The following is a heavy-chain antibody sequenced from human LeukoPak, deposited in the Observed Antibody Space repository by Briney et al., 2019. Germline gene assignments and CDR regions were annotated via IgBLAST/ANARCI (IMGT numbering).Heavy chain of an antibody. CDR3: ARQGRDWNDVSDY. CDR2: INPNSGGT. D-gene: IGHD1-1*01. CDR1: GYTFTGYY. V-gene: IGHV1-2*06. J-gene: IGHJ4*02. Sequence: GASVKVSCKASGYTFTGYYMHWVRQAPGQGLELMGRINPNSGGTNYAQKFQGRVTMTRDTSISTDYMELSRLRSDDTAVYYCARQGRDWNDVSDYWGQGTLVTVSS.